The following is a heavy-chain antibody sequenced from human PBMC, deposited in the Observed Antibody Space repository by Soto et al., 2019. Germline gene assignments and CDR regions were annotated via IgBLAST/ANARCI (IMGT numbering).Heavy chain of an antibody. CDR3: ARGTLRNWFDP. D-gene: IGHD3-3*01. CDR1: GGSFSGYH. J-gene: IGHJ5*02. CDR2: INHSGST. Sequence: PSETLSLTCAVYGGSFSGYHWSWIRQPPGKGLEWIGEINHSGSTNYNPSLKSRVTISVDTSKNQFSLKLSSVTAADTAVYYCARGTLRNWFDPWGQGTLVTVSS. V-gene: IGHV4-34*01.